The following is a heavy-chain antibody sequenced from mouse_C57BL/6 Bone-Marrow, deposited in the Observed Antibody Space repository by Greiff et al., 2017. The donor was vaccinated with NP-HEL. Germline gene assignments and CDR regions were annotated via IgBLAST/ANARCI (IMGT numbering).Heavy chain of an antibody. CDR2: IDPENGDT. CDR1: GFNIKDDY. J-gene: IGHJ1*03. Sequence: EVQLQQSGAELVRPGASVKLSCTASGFNIKDDYMHWVKQRPEQGLEWIGWIDPENGDTEYASKFQGKATITADTSSNTAYLQLSSLTSEDTAVYYCTRRATSHWYFDVWGTGTAVTGSS. D-gene: IGHD3-1*01. CDR3: TRRATSHWYFDV. V-gene: IGHV14-4*01.